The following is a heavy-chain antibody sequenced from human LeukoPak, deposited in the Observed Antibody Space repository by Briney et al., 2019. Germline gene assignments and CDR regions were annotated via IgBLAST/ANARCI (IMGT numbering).Heavy chain of an antibody. CDR2: IYYSGST. CDR1: GGSISSSSYY. D-gene: IGHD2-21*02. J-gene: IGHJ5*02. V-gene: IGHV4-39*07. Sequence: SETLSLTCTVSGGSISSSSYYWGWIRQPPGKGLEWIGSIYYSGSTNYNPSLKSRVTISVDTSKNQFSLKLSSVTAADTAVYYCARDRVYYCGGDCRYNWFDPWGQGTLVTVSS. CDR3: ARDRVYYCGGDCRYNWFDP.